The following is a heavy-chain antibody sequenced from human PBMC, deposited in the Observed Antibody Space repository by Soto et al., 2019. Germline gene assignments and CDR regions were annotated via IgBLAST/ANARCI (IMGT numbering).Heavy chain of an antibody. Sequence: SETLSLTCNVSTGSIFSHSYYWAWIRQPPGKGLEWIGTINHSGSPYPNPSLKSRVSISVDSSKNQFSLTLTSVTVADTAVYYCARRYAPRYSSGNNHFDLWGQGTLVTVSS. CDR3: ARRYAPRYSSGNNHFDL. V-gene: IGHV4-39*01. D-gene: IGHD6-19*01. CDR2: INHSGSP. CDR1: TGSIFSHSYY. J-gene: IGHJ4*02.